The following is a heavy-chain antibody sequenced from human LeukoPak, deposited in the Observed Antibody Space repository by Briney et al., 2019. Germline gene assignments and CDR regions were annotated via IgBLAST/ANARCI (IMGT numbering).Heavy chain of an antibody. J-gene: IGHJ5*02. CDR1: GFPFSSYA. CDR2: IKQDGSEK. CDR3: ARVVGYYGSGSNGGFDP. Sequence: GGSLRLSCAASGFPFSSYAMSWVRPAPGKGLEWVANIKQDGSEKYYVDSVKGRFTISRDNAKNSLYLQMNSLRAEDTAVYYCARVVGYYGSGSNGGFDPWGQGTLVTVSS. D-gene: IGHD3-10*01. V-gene: IGHV3-7*01.